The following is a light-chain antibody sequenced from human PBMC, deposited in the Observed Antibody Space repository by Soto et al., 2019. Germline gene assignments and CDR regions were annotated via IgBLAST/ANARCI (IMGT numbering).Light chain of an antibody. Sequence: DIQMTQSPSTLSASLGDRVTLTCRASQSISNCMAWYQQKPGKAPKLLIYDASSLESGVPTRFSGSRSGTDFTLTISRLQPDYFATYYRQQYNRYFTSTFGQGTKVEI. CDR3: QQYNRYFTST. CDR1: QSISNC. CDR2: DAS. V-gene: IGKV1-5*01. J-gene: IGKJ1*01.